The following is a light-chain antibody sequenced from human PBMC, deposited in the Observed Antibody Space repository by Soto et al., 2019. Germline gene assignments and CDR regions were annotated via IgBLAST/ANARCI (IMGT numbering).Light chain of an antibody. Sequence: EIVLTQSPATLSLSPGERATLSCRASQSVSSYLAWYQQKPGQAPRLLIYDASNRATGIPARFSGSGSGTDFTLTISSLEPEDFAVYCCQQRSNWPGTFGQGTKV. V-gene: IGKV3-11*01. CDR3: QQRSNWPGT. CDR2: DAS. J-gene: IGKJ1*01. CDR1: QSVSSY.